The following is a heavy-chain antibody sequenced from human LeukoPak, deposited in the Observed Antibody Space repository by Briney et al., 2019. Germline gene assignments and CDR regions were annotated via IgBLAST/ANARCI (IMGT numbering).Heavy chain of an antibody. CDR3: ARGSVVAARVSSGY. Sequence: GGSLRLSCAASGFTFSSYWMNWVRQAPGKGLEWVANINQDGSEKNYVDSVKGRFSISRDNAKNSLDLQMNSLRAEDTAVYYCARGSVVAARVSSGYWGQGTLVTVST. CDR1: GFTFSSYW. D-gene: IGHD2-15*01. J-gene: IGHJ4*02. V-gene: IGHV3-7*01. CDR2: INQDGSEK.